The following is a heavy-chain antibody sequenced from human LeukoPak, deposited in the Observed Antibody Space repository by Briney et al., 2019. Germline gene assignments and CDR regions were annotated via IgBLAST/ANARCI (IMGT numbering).Heavy chain of an antibody. CDR3: ARGARLLWFGELSYGMDV. V-gene: IGHV4-30-4*01. D-gene: IGHD3-10*01. Sequence: SETLSLTCTVSGGSISSGDYYWSWIRQPPGKGLEWIGYIYYSGSTYYNLSLKSRVTISVDTSKNQFSLKLSSVTAADTAVYYCARGARLLWFGELSYGMDVWGQGTTVTVS. CDR1: GGSISSGDYY. CDR2: IYYSGST. J-gene: IGHJ6*02.